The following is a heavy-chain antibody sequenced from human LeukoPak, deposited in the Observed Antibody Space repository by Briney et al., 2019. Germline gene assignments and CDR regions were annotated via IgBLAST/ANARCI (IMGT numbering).Heavy chain of an antibody. V-gene: IGHV4-59*01. CDR3: AREGFYGSGSPTLDY. D-gene: IGHD3-10*01. J-gene: IGHJ4*02. CDR1: GGSISSYY. Sequence: SETLSLTCTVSGGSISSYYWSWIRQPPGKGLEWIGFIYYSGSTNYNPSLKSRVTVSVDTSKNQFSLKLSSVTAADTAVYYCAREGFYGSGSPTLDYWGQGTLVTVSS. CDR2: IYYSGST.